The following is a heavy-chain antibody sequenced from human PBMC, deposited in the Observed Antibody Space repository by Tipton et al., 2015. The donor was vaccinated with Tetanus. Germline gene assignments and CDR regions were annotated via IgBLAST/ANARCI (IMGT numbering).Heavy chain of an antibody. V-gene: IGHV4-31*03. Sequence: TLSLTCSVSGGSISSSDHYWGWIRQHPGKGLEWIGYIHYSGNTFHKPSLKSRVTISVDTSKKQFSLKMTSVTAADTAVYFCARASVTILRGVMIRGTGWFDPWGQGTLVTVSS. CDR1: GGSISSSDHY. CDR2: IHYSGNT. D-gene: IGHD3-10*01. CDR3: ARASVTILRGVMIRGTGWFDP. J-gene: IGHJ5*02.